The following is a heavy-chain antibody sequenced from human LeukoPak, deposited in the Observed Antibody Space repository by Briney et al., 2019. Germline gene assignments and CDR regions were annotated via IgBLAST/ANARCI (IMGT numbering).Heavy chain of an antibody. J-gene: IGHJ4*02. CDR2: IYPGDSDT. V-gene: IGHV5-51*01. Sequence: GESLQISCKGSGSTFTSYWIGWVRQMPGKGLEWMGIIYPGDSDTRYSPSFQGQVTISADKSISTAYLQWSSLKASDTAMYYCALITMVRGVITNFDYWGQGTLVTVSS. D-gene: IGHD3-10*01. CDR3: ALITMVRGVITNFDY. CDR1: GSTFTSYW.